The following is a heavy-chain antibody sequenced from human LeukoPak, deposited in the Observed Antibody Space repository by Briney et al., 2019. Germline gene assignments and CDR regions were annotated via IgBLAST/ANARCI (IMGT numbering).Heavy chain of an antibody. CDR3: GRAFPPLRTSSAGDL. J-gene: IGHJ1*01. CDR2: ISGRSSHI. V-gene: IGHV3-21*01. Sequence: GGSLRLSCSASGFSFSDYDMNWVRQAPGKGLEWVSAISGRSSHIYYGESVKGRFTISRDNAKNSLYLQMDSLGVEDTAVYYCGRAFPPLRTSSAGDLWGQGTLVVVSS. D-gene: IGHD3-16*01. CDR1: GFSFSDYD.